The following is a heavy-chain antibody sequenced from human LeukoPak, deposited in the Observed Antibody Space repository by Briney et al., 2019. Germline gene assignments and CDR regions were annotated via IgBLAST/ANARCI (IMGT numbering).Heavy chain of an antibody. D-gene: IGHD6-19*01. CDR2: IRSKAYGGTT. CDR1: GFTFGDYA. Sequence: GGSLRLSCTASGFTFGDYAMSWVRQAPGKGLEWVGFIRSKAYGGTTEYAASVKGRFTISRDDSKSIAYLQMNSLKTEDTAVYYCTAGAQWLARRGQGTLVTVSS. V-gene: IGHV3-49*04. J-gene: IGHJ4*02. CDR3: TAGAQWLAR.